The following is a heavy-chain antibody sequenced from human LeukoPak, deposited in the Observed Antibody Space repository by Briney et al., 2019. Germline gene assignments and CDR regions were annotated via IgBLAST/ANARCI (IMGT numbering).Heavy chain of an antibody. CDR3: ARGYCSGGSCYHWFDP. Sequence: PSETLSLTCAVYGGSFSGYYWSWIRQPPGKGLEWIGEINHSGSTNYNPSLKSRVTISVDTSKNQFSLKLSSVTAADTAVYYCARGYCSGGSCYHWFDPWGQGTLVTVSS. CDR2: INHSGST. V-gene: IGHV4-34*01. D-gene: IGHD2-15*01. J-gene: IGHJ5*02. CDR1: GGSFSGYY.